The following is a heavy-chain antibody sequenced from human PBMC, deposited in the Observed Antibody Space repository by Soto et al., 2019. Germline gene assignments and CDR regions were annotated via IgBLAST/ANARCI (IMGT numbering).Heavy chain of an antibody. Sequence: PSETLSLTCTVSGGSISSYYWSWIRQHPGKGLEWIGYIYYSGSTYYNPSLKSRVTISVDTSKNQFSLKLSSVTAADTAVYYCARSGDSYGPNPLLYWGQGTLVTVSS. CDR3: ARSGDSYGPNPLLY. V-gene: IGHV4-59*06. CDR2: IYYSGST. D-gene: IGHD5-18*01. CDR1: GGSISSYY. J-gene: IGHJ4*02.